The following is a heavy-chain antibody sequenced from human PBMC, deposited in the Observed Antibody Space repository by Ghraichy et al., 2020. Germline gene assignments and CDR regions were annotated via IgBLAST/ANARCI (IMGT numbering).Heavy chain of an antibody. J-gene: IGHJ4*02. CDR2: INSDGSST. CDR1: GFTFSSYW. D-gene: IGHD6-13*01. V-gene: IGHV3-74*01. CDR3: ARLLRMAAAYLDSDY. Sequence: GGSLRLSCAASGFTFSSYWMHWVRQAPGKGLVWVSRINSDGSSTSYADSVKGRFTISRDNAKNTLYLQMNSLRAEDTAVYYCARLLRMAAAYLDSDYWGQGTLVTVSS.